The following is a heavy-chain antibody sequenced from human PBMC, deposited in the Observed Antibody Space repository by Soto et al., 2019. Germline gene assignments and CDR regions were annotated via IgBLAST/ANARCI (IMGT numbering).Heavy chain of an antibody. V-gene: IGHV1-18*01. CDR1: GYIFSSYG. J-gene: IGHJ4*02. D-gene: IGHD3-16*01. Sequence: QVQLVQSGAEVKKPGASVKVSCKASGYIFSSYGISWVRQAPGQGLEWMGWISAYNGNTNYAQKLQGRVTMTTDTSTSTAYMELRSLRSDDTAVYYCTRDPCYDSVLQKGPFDYWGQGTLVTVSS. CDR3: TRDPCYDSVLQKGPFDY. CDR2: ISAYNGNT.